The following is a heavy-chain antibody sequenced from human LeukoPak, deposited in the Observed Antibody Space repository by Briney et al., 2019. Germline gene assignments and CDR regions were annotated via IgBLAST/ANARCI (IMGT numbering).Heavy chain of an antibody. D-gene: IGHD6-19*01. J-gene: IGHJ4*02. CDR2: FDPEDGET. CDR3: ATSSSIAVAPRYFDY. Sequence: ASVKVSCKVSGYTLTELSMHWVRRAPGKGLEWMGGFDPEDGETIYAQKFRGRVTMTEDTSTDTAYMELSSLRSEDTAVYYCATSSSIAVAPRYFDYWGQGTLVTVSS. CDR1: GYTLTELS. V-gene: IGHV1-24*01.